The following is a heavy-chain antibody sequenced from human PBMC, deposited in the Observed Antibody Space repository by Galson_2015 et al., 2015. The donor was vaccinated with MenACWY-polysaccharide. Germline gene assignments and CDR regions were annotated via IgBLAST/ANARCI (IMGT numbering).Heavy chain of an antibody. Sequence: PALVKPTQTLTLTCTLSGFSLSTNGMRVSWIRQPPGKALEWLARIDWDGDKYYSTSLKTRLTISKDTSKNQVVLTMTNMDPVDTATYYCARARYNWKPYYPYMDVWGKGTTVTVSS. CDR2: IDWDGDK. V-gene: IGHV2-70*04. D-gene: IGHD1-20*01. CDR1: GFSLSTNGMR. J-gene: IGHJ6*03. CDR3: ARARYNWKPYYPYMDV.